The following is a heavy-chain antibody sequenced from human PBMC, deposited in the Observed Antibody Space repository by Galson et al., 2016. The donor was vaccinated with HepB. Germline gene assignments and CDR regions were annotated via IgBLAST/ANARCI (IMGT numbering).Heavy chain of an antibody. CDR1: GFTFATYP. CDR3: ARDDFWTGPPSASFSFDY. J-gene: IGHJ4*02. V-gene: IGHV3-23*01. CDR2: IRGSGGGI. D-gene: IGHD3/OR15-3a*01. Sequence: SLRLSCAGSGFTFATYPMSWVRQAPGKGLEWVSGIRGSGGGIDYADSVKGRFTISRDNSKNTLYLQMSSLRAEDTAVYYCARDDFWTGPPSASFSFDYWGQGTLVTVSS.